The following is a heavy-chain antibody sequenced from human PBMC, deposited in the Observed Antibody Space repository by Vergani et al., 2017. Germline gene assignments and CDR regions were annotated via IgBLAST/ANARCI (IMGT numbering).Heavy chain of an antibody. V-gene: IGHV4-31*03. Sequence: QVQLQESGPGLVKPSQTLSLTCSVSGDSISSGVYYWNWIRQHPGKGLEWIGYIYSTGSTHHNPSLRRRINMSVDTSTNQFSLKLNSVTAADTAMYYCARMGGYDEGDAFRIGYFDSWGPGILVTVSS. CDR3: ARMGGYDEGDAFRIGYFDS. J-gene: IGHJ4*02. CDR1: GDSISSGVYY. D-gene: IGHD3-22*01. CDR2: IYSTGST.